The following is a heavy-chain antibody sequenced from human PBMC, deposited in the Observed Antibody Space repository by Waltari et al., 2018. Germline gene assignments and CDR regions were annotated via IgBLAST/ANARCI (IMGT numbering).Heavy chain of an antibody. J-gene: IGHJ4*02. CDR1: GGSISGDY. V-gene: IGHV4-4*07. CDR3: ARENIVRYYLNY. CDR2: IYTSVFS. Sequence: QVQLQESGPGLVKPSETLSLTCTVFGGSISGDYRSWIRQPAGKVLEWIGRIYTSVFSNYTPSLKSRVSMSLDTSKNHFSLRLTSVTAADTAVYYCARENIVRYYLNYWGQGTLVTVSS. D-gene: IGHD5-12*01.